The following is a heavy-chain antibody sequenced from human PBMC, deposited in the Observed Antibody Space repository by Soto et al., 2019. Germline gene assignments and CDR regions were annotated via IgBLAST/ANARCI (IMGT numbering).Heavy chain of an antibody. CDR3: ARGEGSWYDNWFDP. V-gene: IGHV1-8*01. D-gene: IGHD6-13*01. CDR1: GYTFTSYD. J-gene: IGHJ5*02. Sequence: ASVKVSCKASGYTFTSYDINWVRQATGQGLEWMGWMNPNSGNTGYAQKFQGRVTMTRNTSISTAYMELSSLRSEDTVVYYCARGEGSWYDNWFDPWGQGTLVTVSS. CDR2: MNPNSGNT.